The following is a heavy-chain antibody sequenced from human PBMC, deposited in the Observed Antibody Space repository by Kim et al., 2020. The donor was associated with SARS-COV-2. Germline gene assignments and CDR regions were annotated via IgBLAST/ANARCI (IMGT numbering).Heavy chain of an antibody. Sequence: KYSQNFQGRVTIIRDTSASTAYMELSSLRPEDTAVYYCTRDYGDRRYFDYWGQGTLVTVSS. V-gene: IGHV1-3*01. J-gene: IGHJ4*02. CDR3: TRDYGDRRYFDY. D-gene: IGHD4-17*01.